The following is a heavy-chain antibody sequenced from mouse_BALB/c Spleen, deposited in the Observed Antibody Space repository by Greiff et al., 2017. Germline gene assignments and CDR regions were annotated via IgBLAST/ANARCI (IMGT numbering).Heavy chain of an antibody. CDR1: GFTFSDYY. D-gene: IGHD2-1*01. Sequence: EVKLVESGGGLVKPGGSLKLSCAASGFTFSDYYMYWVRQTPEKRLEWVATISDGGSYTYYPDSVKGRFTISRDNAKNNLYLQMSSLKSEDTAMYYCARDRIPYGNYLHYYAMDYWGQGTSVTVSS. J-gene: IGHJ4*01. V-gene: IGHV5-4*02. CDR3: ARDRIPYGNYLHYYAMDY. CDR2: ISDGGSYT.